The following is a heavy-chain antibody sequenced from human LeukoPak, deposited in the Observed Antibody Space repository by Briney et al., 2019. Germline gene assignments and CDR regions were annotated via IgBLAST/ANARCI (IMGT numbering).Heavy chain of an antibody. CDR3: ARLPVTGTTAGYYYYYMDV. CDR2: ISGTSDNI. J-gene: IGHJ6*03. Sequence: PGGSLRLSCTVSGFTFSSYTMNWVRQAPGKGLEWVSSISGTSDNIYYAASVKGRFTISRDNAKNSLYLQMNSLRAEDTAVNYCARLPVTGTTAGYYYYYMDVWGKGTTVTVSS. CDR1: GFTFSSYT. V-gene: IGHV3-21*01. D-gene: IGHD1-20*01.